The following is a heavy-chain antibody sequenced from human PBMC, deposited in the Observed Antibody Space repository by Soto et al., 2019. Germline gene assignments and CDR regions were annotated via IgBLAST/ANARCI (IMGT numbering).Heavy chain of an antibody. CDR3: VRDGGRNWYRPD. J-gene: IGHJ4*02. CDR2: VADTGLT. D-gene: IGHD3-16*01. Sequence: PGGSLRLSCAACGFTVITNYITWVRQAPGKGLEWVAVVADTGLTYYADSVKGRFIMSRDSSKNLVSLQMNNLRVEDTATYYCVRDGGRNWYRPDWGQGILVTVSS. CDR1: GFTVITNY. V-gene: IGHV3-53*01.